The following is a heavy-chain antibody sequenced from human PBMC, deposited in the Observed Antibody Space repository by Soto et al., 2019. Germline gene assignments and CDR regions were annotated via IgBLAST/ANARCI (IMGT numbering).Heavy chain of an antibody. CDR1: GGSISSGGYY. CDR2: IYYSGST. CDR3: ARDRRYSGYDRSDGMDV. J-gene: IGHJ6*02. V-gene: IGHV4-31*03. D-gene: IGHD5-12*01. Sequence: SETLSLTCTVSGGSISSGGYYWSWIRQHPGKGLEWIGYIYYSGSTYYNPSLKSRVTISVDTSKNQFSLKLSSVTAADTAVYYCARDRRYSGYDRSDGMDVWGQGTTVTVSS.